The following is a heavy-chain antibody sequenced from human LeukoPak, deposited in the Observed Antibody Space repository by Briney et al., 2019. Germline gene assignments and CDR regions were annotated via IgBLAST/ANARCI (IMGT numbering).Heavy chain of an antibody. Sequence: GGSLRLSCAASGFTFSSYSMNWVRQAPGKGLEWVSSISSSSSYIYYGDSVKGRFTISRDNSKNTLFLQMGSLRGEDMAVYYCARVGGMNALDLWGQGTMVTVSS. J-gene: IGHJ3*01. D-gene: IGHD3-16*01. CDR1: GFTFSSYS. CDR2: ISSSSSYI. CDR3: ARVGGMNALDL. V-gene: IGHV3-21*01.